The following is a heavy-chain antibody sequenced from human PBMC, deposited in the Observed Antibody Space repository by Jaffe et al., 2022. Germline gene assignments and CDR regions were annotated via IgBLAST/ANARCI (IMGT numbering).Heavy chain of an antibody. Sequence: QVQLQESGPGLVKPSETLSLTCTVSGGSISSYYWNWIRQPPGKGLEWIGHVYYSGSTVYSPSLKSRVTISVDTSKNQFSLKLNSVTAADTAVYYCARDPDITGATIFDYWGQGTLVTVSS. J-gene: IGHJ4*02. CDR1: GGSISSYY. CDR2: VYYSGST. CDR3: ARDPDITGATIFDY. D-gene: IGHD1-20*01. V-gene: IGHV4-59*01.